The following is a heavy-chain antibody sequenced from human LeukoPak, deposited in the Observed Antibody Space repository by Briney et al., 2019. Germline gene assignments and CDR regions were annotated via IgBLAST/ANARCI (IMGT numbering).Heavy chain of an antibody. J-gene: IGHJ5*02. CDR3: ARDYPKGNRAGGGTPGNWSDP. D-gene: IGHD3-16*01. Sequence: PGRSLRLSCAASGFTFSSYAMHWVRQAPGKGLEWVAVISYDGSNKYYADSVKGRFTISRDNSKNTLYLQMNSLRAEDTAVYYCARDYPKGNRAGGGTPGNWSDPWGQGTLVTVSS. V-gene: IGHV3-30-3*01. CDR1: GFTFSSYA. CDR2: ISYDGSNK.